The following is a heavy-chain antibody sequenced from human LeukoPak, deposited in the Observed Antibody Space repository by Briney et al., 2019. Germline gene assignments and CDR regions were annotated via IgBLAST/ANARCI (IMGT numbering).Heavy chain of an antibody. V-gene: IGHV4-59*01. J-gene: IGHJ6*03. CDR2: IYYSGTT. CDR3: ARDFRSPNYYYYMDV. CDR1: GGSISSYY. Sequence: PSETLSLTCTASGGSISSYYWSWIRQPPGKGLEWIGYIYYSGTTNYNPSLKSRVTISVDTSKNQFSLKLSSVTAADTAVYYCARDFRSPNYYYYMDVWGKGTTVTVSS.